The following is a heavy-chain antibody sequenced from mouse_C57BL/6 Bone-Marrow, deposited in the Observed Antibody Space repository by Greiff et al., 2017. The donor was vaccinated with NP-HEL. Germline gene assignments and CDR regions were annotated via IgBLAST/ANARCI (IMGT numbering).Heavy chain of an antibody. CDR2: INPNNGGT. Sequence: VQLQQSGPELVKPGASVKISCKASGYTFTDYYMNWVKQSHGKSLEWIGDINPNNGGTSYNQKFKGKATLTVDKSSSTAYMELRSLTSEDSAVYYCASRRDWVYYFDYWGQGTTLTVSS. D-gene: IGHD2-4*01. J-gene: IGHJ2*01. V-gene: IGHV1-26*01. CDR3: ASRRDWVYYFDY. CDR1: GYTFTDYY.